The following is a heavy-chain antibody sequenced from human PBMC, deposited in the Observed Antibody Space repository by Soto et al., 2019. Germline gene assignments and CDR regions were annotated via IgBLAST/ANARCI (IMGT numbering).Heavy chain of an antibody. CDR1: GGSISSGGYY. CDR3: ARGLSVTLFDY. Sequence: QVQLQESGPGLVKPSQTLSLTCTVSGGSISSGGYYWTWIRQYPGKGLEWIGYIYYSGSTFYNPSIKSRVSISVDTSKNQFSLNLXSVXAAXTAVYYCARGLSVTLFDYWGQGTLVTVSS. J-gene: IGHJ4*02. V-gene: IGHV4-31*03. CDR2: IYYSGST. D-gene: IGHD4-17*01.